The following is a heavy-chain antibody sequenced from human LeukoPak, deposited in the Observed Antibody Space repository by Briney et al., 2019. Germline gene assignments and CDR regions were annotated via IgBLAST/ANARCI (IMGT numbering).Heavy chain of an antibody. CDR2: IHPSGGST. Sequence: GASVKVSCKASGYTFTTYYMHWVRQAPGQGLEWMGIIHPSGGSTSYTQKFQGRVTMTRDTSTSTVYMELSSLRSEDTAVYYRARDGYCSGGSCRFDYWGQGTLVTVSS. J-gene: IGHJ4*02. V-gene: IGHV1-46*01. D-gene: IGHD2-15*01. CDR3: ARDGYCSGGSCRFDY. CDR1: GYTFTTYY.